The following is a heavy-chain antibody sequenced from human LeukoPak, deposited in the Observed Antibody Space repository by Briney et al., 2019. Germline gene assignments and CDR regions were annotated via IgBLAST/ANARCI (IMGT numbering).Heavy chain of an antibody. J-gene: IGHJ4*02. CDR2: IYYSGST. CDR3: ARGEDY. CDR1: GGSISSYY. D-gene: IGHD3-10*01. Sequence: PSETLSLTCTVSGGSISSYYWSLIRQPPGQGLEWIGYIYYSGSTNYNPSLKSRVTISVDTSKNQFSLKLSSVTAADTAVYYCARGEDYWGQGTLVTVSS. V-gene: IGHV4-59*08.